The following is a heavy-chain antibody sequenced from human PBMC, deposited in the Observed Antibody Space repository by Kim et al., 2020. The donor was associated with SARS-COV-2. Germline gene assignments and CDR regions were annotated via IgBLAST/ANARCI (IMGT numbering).Heavy chain of an antibody. J-gene: IGHJ6*02. D-gene: IGHD1-26*01. CDR2: IGTAGDT. V-gene: IGHV3-13*01. CDR1: GFTFSSYD. CDR3: ARAHSGSYSLSYVNGMDV. Sequence: GGSLRLSCAASGFTFSSYDMHWVRQATGKGLEWVSAIGTAGDTYYPGSVKGRFTISRENAKNSLYLQMNSLRAGDTAVYYCARAHSGSYSLSYVNGMDVWGQGTKVTVSS.